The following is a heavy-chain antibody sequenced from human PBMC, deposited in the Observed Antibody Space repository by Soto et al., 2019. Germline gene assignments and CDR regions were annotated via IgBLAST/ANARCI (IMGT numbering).Heavy chain of an antibody. V-gene: IGHV3-15*07. J-gene: IGHJ4*01. CDR2: VKSKNDGGTT. CDR3: TTDSYITSIIVRFDY. Sequence: GGSLRLSCATSGFTFSNAWINWVRQAPGKGLEWVGRVKSKNDGGTTDFAAPVKGRFAISRDDSKNMVYLEMNSLQTEDTAIYYCTTDSYITSIIVRFDYWGHGTLVTVSS. CDR1: GFTFSNAW. D-gene: IGHD3-22*01.